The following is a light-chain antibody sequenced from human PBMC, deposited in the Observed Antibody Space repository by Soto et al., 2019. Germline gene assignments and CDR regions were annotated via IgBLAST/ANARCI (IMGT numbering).Light chain of an antibody. J-gene: IGLJ2*01. CDR2: DVT. CDR3: SSYTISSTRV. V-gene: IGLV2-14*03. Sequence: QSALTQPASVSGSPGQSITISCTGTSRDVGSYNFVSWYQQHPGKAPKLMIYDVTNRPSGVSNRFSGSKSGNTASLTISGLQAEDEADYYCSSYTISSTRVFGGGTKLTVL. CDR1: SRDVGSYNF.